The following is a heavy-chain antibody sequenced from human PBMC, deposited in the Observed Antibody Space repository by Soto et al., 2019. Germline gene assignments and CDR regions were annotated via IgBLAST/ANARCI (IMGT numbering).Heavy chain of an antibody. D-gene: IGHD1-26*01. CDR3: ARDPQWELWGMAV. CDR1: GFTFSSYA. J-gene: IGHJ6*02. Sequence: QVQLVESGGGVVQPGRSLRLSCAASGFTFSSYAMHWVRQAPGKGLEWVAVISYDGSNKYYADSVKGRFTISRDNSKNTLYLQMNSLRAEDTAVYYCARDPQWELWGMAVWGQGTTVTVSS. V-gene: IGHV3-30-3*01. CDR2: ISYDGSNK.